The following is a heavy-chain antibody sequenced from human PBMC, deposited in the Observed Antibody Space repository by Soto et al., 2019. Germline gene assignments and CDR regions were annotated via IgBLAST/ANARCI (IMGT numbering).Heavy chain of an antibody. CDR1: GYSFTSYW. CDR3: ARHPSPYSNYYYYYCMDV. J-gene: IGHJ6*02. V-gene: IGHV5-10-1*01. CDR2: IDPSDSYT. D-gene: IGHD4-4*01. Sequence: GESLKISCKGSGYSFTSYWISWVRQMPGKGLEWMGRIDPSDSYTNYSPSFQGHVTISADKSISTAYLQWSSLKASDTAMYYCARHPSPYSNYYYYYCMDVWGQGPTVTVSS.